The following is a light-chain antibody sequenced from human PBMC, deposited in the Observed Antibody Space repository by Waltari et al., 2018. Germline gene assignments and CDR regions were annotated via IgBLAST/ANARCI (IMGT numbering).Light chain of an antibody. CDR3: HVWHPDMDPGV. CDR1: NLGSST. CDR2: YDS. Sequence: SYALTQPPSVSVAPGTTARIPCGGDNLGSSTLTWYQQTPGQAPVLVICYDSDRPSGIPERLSGSNSGNTATLTISSVEAGDEAKYYCHVWHPDMDPGVFGPGTEVSV. J-gene: IGLJ1*01. V-gene: IGLV3-21*04.